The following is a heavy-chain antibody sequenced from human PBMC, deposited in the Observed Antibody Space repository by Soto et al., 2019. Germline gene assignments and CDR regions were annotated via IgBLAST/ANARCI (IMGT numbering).Heavy chain of an antibody. D-gene: IGHD3-10*01. J-gene: IGHJ3*02. CDR1: GFTFSSYE. CDR2: ISSSGSTI. CDR3: ARDRFYDAFDI. Sequence: EVQLVESGGGLVQPGGSLRLSCAASGFTFSSYEMNWVRQAPGKGLEWVSYISSSGSTIYYADSVKGRFTISRDNAKNSLYLQMNSLRAEDTAVYYCARDRFYDAFDIWGQGTMVTVSS. V-gene: IGHV3-48*03.